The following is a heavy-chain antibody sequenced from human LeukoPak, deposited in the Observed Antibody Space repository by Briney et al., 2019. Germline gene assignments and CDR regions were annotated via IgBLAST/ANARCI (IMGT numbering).Heavy chain of an antibody. V-gene: IGHV3-74*01. CDR3: ARTMTGAFFDY. D-gene: IGHD3-9*01. Sequence: GGSLRLSCAASGFTFSTYWIHWVRQAPGKGLVWVSHINGDGSSTSYADSVKGRFAISRNNAKNTLYLQMNSLRAEDTAVYYCARTMTGAFFDYWGQGALVTVSS. J-gene: IGHJ4*02. CDR2: INGDGSST. CDR1: GFTFSTYW.